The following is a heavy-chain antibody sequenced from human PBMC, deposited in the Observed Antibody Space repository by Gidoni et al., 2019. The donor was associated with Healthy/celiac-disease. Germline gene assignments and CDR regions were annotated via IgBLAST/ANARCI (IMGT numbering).Heavy chain of an antibody. D-gene: IGHD2-2*01. CDR2: ISSSSSYT. CDR1: GFTFSDYY. CDR3: ARGYCSSTSCYRKYYFDY. V-gene: IGHV3-11*06. J-gene: IGHJ4*02. Sequence: QVQLVESGGGLVKPGGSLRLSCAASGFTFSDYYMSWIRQAPGKGLEWVSYISSSSSYTNYADSVTGRFTISRDNAKNSLYLQMNSLRAEDTAVYYCARGYCSSTSCYRKYYFDYWGQGTLVTVSS.